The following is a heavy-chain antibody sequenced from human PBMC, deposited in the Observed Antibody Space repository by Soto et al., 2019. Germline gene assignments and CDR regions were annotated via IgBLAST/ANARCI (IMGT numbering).Heavy chain of an antibody. CDR2: IYYSGST. CDR3: ARGITMIVVMFDY. J-gene: IGHJ4*02. D-gene: IGHD3-22*01. V-gene: IGHV4-31*03. CDR1: GGSISSGGYY. Sequence: KPSETLSLTCTVSGGSISSGGYYWSWIRQHPGKGLEWIGYIYYSGSTYYNPSLKSRVTISVDTSKNQFSLKLSSVTAADTAVYYCARGITMIVVMFDYWGQGTLVTVSS.